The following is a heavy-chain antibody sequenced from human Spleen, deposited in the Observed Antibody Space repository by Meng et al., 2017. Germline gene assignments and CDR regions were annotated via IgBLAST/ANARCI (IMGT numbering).Heavy chain of an antibody. J-gene: IGHJ6*02. Sequence: SQTLSLTCVVSGGSFSDYYWSWIRQPPGKGLEWIGEINHSGSTNYNPSLKSRVTISVDTSKNQFSLKLSSVTAADTAVYYCARGLRYFDWLVYYYGMDVWGQGTTVTVSS. V-gene: IGHV4-34*01. CDR2: INHSGST. CDR1: GGSFSDYY. D-gene: IGHD3-9*01. CDR3: ARGLRYFDWLVYYYGMDV.